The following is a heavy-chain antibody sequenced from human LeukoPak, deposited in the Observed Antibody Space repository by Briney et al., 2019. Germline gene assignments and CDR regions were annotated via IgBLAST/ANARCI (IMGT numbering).Heavy chain of an antibody. V-gene: IGHV1-18*01. Sequence: ASVKVSCKASGYTFNNYGITWVRQAPGQGLEWMGWISTYNGNTNYAQELQGRVTMTTDTSTSTAYMELRSLRSDDTAVYYCARDQLSRGVWFDPWGQGTLVTVSA. J-gene: IGHJ5*02. CDR2: ISTYNGNT. D-gene: IGHD1-1*01. CDR1: GYTFNNYG. CDR3: ARDQLSRGVWFDP.